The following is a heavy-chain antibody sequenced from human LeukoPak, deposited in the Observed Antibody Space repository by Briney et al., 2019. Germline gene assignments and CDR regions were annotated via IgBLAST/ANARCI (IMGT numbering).Heavy chain of an antibody. CDR2: INHSGST. D-gene: IGHD6-13*01. J-gene: IGHJ5*02. CDR1: GGSFGGYY. Sequence: SETLSLTCAVYGGSFGGYYWSWLRQPPGKGLEWLGEINHSGSTNYNPSLKSRVTISVDTSKNQFSLKLSSVTAADTAVYYCARKGVAAARHNWFDPWGQGTLVTVSS. V-gene: IGHV4-34*01. CDR3: ARKGVAAARHNWFDP.